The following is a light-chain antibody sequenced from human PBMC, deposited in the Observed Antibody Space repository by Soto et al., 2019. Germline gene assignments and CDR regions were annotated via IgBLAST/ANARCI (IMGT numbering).Light chain of an antibody. J-gene: IGKJ2*01. Sequence: DVVMTQSPLSLPAPLEHPAPFSGRPVRTSFSSDGNIYLSWIHQRPGQSPRRLIYEASNRDSGVPDRFSGSGSGTDFTLEISRVEAEDVGIYYCMQGTHWPPYTFGQGTKLEIK. V-gene: IGKV2-30*01. CDR2: EAS. CDR1: RTSFSSDGNIY. CDR3: MQGTHWPPYT.